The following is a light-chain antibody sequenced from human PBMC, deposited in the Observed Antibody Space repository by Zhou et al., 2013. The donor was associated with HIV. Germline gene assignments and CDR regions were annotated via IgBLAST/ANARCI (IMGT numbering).Light chain of an antibody. CDR2: AAS. V-gene: IGKV3-15*01. Sequence: EIVMTQSPATLSVSPGERVTLSCRASQSVSSNFAWYQQKPGQAPRLLIYAASTRATDIPARFSGSGSGTDFTLTISSMQSEDFATYYCLQHNSYPRTFGQGTKVGNQT. CDR1: QSVSSN. CDR3: LQHNSYPRT. J-gene: IGKJ1*01.